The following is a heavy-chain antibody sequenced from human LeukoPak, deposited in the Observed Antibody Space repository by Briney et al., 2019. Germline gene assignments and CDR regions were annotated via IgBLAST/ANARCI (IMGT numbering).Heavy chain of an antibody. CDR2: IYTSGST. J-gene: IGHJ3*02. V-gene: IGHV4-61*02. Sequence: SETLSLTCTVSGGSIGSGSYYWSWIRQPAGKGLEWIGRIYTSGSTNYNPSLKSRVTISVDTSKKQFSLKLSSVTAADTAVYYCARDLAYRSSLRGTFDIWGQGTKVTVSS. CDR3: ARDLAYRSSLRGTFDI. CDR1: GGSIGSGSYY. D-gene: IGHD6-19*01.